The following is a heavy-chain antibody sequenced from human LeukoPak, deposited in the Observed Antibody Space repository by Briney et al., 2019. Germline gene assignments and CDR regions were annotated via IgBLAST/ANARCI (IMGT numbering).Heavy chain of an antibody. V-gene: IGHV4-39*01. CDR1: GDSISSSSYY. CDR3: ARHVRSVVVPAAILDAFDI. Sequence: SETLSLTCTVSGDSISSSSYYWGWIRQPPGKGLEWIGSIYYSGSTYYNPSLKSRVTISVDTSKNQFSLKLSSVTAADTAVYYCARHVRSVVVPAAILDAFDIWGQGTMVTVSS. J-gene: IGHJ3*02. CDR2: IYYSGST. D-gene: IGHD2-2*02.